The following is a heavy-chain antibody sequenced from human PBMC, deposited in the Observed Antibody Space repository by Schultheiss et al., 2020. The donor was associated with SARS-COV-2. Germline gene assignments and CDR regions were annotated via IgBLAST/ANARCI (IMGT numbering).Heavy chain of an antibody. CDR1: GGSISSGDYY. V-gene: IGHV4-30-4*01. J-gene: IGHJ6*02. D-gene: IGHD2-2*01. CDR2: IYYSGST. Sequence: SETLSLTCTVSGGSISSGDYYWSWIRQPPGKGLEWIGYIYYSGSTYYNPSLKSRVTISVDTSKNQFSLKLSSVTAADTAVYYCARETVVVPAAKTYGMDVWGQGTTVTVSS. CDR3: ARETVVVPAAKTYGMDV.